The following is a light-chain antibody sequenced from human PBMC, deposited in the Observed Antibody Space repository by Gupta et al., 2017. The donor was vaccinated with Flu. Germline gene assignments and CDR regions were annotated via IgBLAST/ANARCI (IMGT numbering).Light chain of an antibody. V-gene: IGLV3-21*03. CDR2: DDS. Sequence: SYVLTQPPSASVAPGKRARITCGGNNIGSKSVHWYQQKPGQAPGLVVYDDSDRPSGIPERFSGSNSGNTATLTISRVEAGDEADYYCQVWDSSSDLGVFGGGTKLTVL. CDR1: NIGSKS. J-gene: IGLJ2*01. CDR3: QVWDSSSDLGV.